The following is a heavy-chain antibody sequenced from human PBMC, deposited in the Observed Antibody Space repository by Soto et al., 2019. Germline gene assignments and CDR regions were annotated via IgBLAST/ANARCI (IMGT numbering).Heavy chain of an antibody. J-gene: IGHJ5*02. Sequence: GASVKVSCKASGYTFTSYAMHWVRQAPGQRLEWMGWINAGNGNTNYAQKFQDRVTITRDRSMSTAYMELSSLRSEDTAMYYCASGIAAAGTGFDPWGQGTLVTVSS. CDR1: GYTFTSYA. D-gene: IGHD6-13*01. CDR3: ASGIAAAGTGFDP. CDR2: INAGNGNT. V-gene: IGHV1-3*01.